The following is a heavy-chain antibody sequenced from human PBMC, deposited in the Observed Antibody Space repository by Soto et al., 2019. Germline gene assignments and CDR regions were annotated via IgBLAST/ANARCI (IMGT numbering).Heavy chain of an antibody. CDR2: IYYSEST. CDR3: ASHLATYYYDTWSFDI. CDR1: GGSISNYY. V-gene: IGHV4-59*08. J-gene: IGHJ3*02. D-gene: IGHD3-22*01. Sequence: SETLSLTCTVSGGSISNYYWTWIRQPPGKGLEWIGYIYYSESTNYNPSLRSRVTISIDTPKNQFSLKVNSVTAADTVVYYCASHLATYYYDTWSFDIWGQGTMVTVSS.